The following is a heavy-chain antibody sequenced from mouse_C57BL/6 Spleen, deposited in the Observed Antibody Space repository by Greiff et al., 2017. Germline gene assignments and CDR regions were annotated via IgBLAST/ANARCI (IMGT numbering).Heavy chain of an antibody. CDR2: ISYSGST. CDR1: GYSITSGYD. Sequence: EVQLQESGPGMVKPSQSLSLTCTVTGYSITSGYDWHWIRHFPGNKLEWMGYISYSGSTNYNPSLKSRISITHDTSKNHFFLKLNSVTTEDTATYYCARSEAGPAWFAYWGQGTLVTVSA. V-gene: IGHV3-1*01. J-gene: IGHJ3*01. D-gene: IGHD3-2*02. CDR3: ARSEAGPAWFAY.